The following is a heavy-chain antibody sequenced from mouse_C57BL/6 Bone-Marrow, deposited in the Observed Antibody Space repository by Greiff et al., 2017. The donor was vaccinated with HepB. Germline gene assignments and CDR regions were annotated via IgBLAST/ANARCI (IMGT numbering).Heavy chain of an antibody. J-gene: IGHJ2*01. CDR2: IYPGDGDT. CDR1: GYAFSSYW. CDR3: ARKGAYYSNYEDY. V-gene: IGHV1-80*01. D-gene: IGHD2-5*01. Sequence: LVESGAELVKPGASVKISCKASGYAFSSYWMNWVKQRPGKGLEWIGQIYPGDGDTNYNGKFKGKATLTADKSSSTAYMQLSSLTSEDSAVYFCARKGAYYSNYEDYWGQGTTLTVSS.